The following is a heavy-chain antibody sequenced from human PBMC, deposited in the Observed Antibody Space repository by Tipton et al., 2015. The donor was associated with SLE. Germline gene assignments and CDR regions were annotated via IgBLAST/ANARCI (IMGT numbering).Heavy chain of an antibody. J-gene: IGHJ4*02. CDR1: GFTFNSYA. CDR3: ARRTGLYCFDY. D-gene: IGHD3/OR15-3a*01. V-gene: IGHV3-23*03. CDR2: IYNGDSNT. Sequence: GSLRLSCAASGFTFNSYAMGWVRQAPGKGLECVSLIYNGDSNTYYADSVQGRFSISRDYSKNTLYLQMNSLRADDTAVYYCARRTGLYCFDYWGQGTLVTVAS.